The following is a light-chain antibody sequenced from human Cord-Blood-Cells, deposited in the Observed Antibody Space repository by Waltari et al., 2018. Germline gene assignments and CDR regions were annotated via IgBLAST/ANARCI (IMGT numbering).Light chain of an antibody. Sequence: EIVMTQSPATLSVSPGERATLPCRASQSVSSNLAWYQQKTGQAPRLLIYGASTRATGIPARFSGSGSGTDFTLTISSLQSEDFAVYYCQQYNNWPPYTFGQGTKLEIK. CDR1: QSVSSN. J-gene: IGKJ2*01. V-gene: IGKV3-15*01. CDR3: QQYNNWPPYT. CDR2: GAS.